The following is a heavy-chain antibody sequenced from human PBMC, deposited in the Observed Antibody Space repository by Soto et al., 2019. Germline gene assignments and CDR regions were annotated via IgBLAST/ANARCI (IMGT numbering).Heavy chain of an antibody. CDR3: ARSQGTRGWYEGVYFDY. CDR2: IYHSGST. J-gene: IGHJ4*02. CDR1: SGSISSSNW. Sequence: QVQLQESGPGLVKPSGTLSLTCAVSSGSISSSNWWSWVRQPPGKGLEWIGEIYHSGSTNYNPSLKSRVTISADKSKNQFSLKLSSVTAADTAVYYCARSQGTRGWYEGVYFDYWGQGTLVTFSS. V-gene: IGHV4-4*02. D-gene: IGHD6-19*01.